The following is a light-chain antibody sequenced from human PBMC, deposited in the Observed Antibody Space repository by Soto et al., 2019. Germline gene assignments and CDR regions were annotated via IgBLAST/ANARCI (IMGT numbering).Light chain of an antibody. V-gene: IGKV3-20*01. J-gene: IGKJ2*03. CDR1: QSVIRNY. Sequence: EIVLTQSPGTLSLSPGERATLSCRASQSVIRNYLAWYQQKVGQAPRLLIYAASSRATGIPDRFSGSGSGTDFSLTISRLEPEDIAVYYCQQYGGSPRFSFGQGTKLEIK. CDR3: QQYGGSPRFS. CDR2: AAS.